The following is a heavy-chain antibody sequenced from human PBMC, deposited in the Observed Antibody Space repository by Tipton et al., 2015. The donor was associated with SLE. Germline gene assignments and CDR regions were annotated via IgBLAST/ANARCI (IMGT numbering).Heavy chain of an antibody. CDR2: THYSGSS. CDR1: GGSISSYY. D-gene: IGHD2-8*01. Sequence: TLSLTCTVSGGSISSYYWAWIRQPPGKGLEWIGYTHYSGSSSYNLSLKSRVILSVDMSKNQISLKLSSVTAADTAVYFCAVYAGFYQYYMDVWGKGTTVTVSS. J-gene: IGHJ6*03. V-gene: IGHV4-59*01. CDR3: AVYAGFYQYYMDV.